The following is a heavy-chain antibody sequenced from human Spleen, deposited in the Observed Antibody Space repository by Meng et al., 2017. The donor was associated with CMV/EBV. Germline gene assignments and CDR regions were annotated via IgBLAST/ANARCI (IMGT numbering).Heavy chain of an antibody. CDR2: IRYDEKTK. CDR3: AKRGDSSGTYAMDV. V-gene: IGHV3-30*02. D-gene: IGHD3-22*01. J-gene: IGHJ6*02. CDR1: GLNFKIYG. Sequence: GESLKISCATSGLNFKIYGMHWVRQLPGKGLEWVAFIRYDEKTKYYADSVKGRFTISRDNSKNTLYLQMNSLRAEDTAVYYCAKRGDSSGTYAMDVWGQGTTVTVSS.